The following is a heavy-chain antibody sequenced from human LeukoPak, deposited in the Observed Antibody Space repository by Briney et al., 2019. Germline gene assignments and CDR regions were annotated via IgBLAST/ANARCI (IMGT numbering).Heavy chain of an antibody. J-gene: IGHJ4*02. CDR2: ISSSSSYI. CDR1: GFTFDDYA. Sequence: PGRSLRLSCAASGFTFDDYAMHWVRQAPGKGLEWVSSISSSSSYIYYADSVKGRFTISRDNAKNSLYLQMNSLRAEDTAVYYCARQYCSSTSCYPDYWGQGTLDTVSS. V-gene: IGHV3-21*01. D-gene: IGHD2-2*01. CDR3: ARQYCSSTSCYPDY.